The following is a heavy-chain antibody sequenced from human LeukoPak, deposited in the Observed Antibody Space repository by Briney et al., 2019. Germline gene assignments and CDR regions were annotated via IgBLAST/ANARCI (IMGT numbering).Heavy chain of an antibody. J-gene: IGHJ3*02. Sequence: PGGSLRLSCAASGFTFSSYGMHWVRQAPGKGLEWVAFIRYDGSNKYYADSVKGRFTISRDNSKNTLYLQMNSLRAEDTAVYYCARDISYYYDSSGYRDAFDIWGQGTMVTVSS. D-gene: IGHD3-22*01. CDR1: GFTFSSYG. V-gene: IGHV3-30*02. CDR2: IRYDGSNK. CDR3: ARDISYYYDSSGYRDAFDI.